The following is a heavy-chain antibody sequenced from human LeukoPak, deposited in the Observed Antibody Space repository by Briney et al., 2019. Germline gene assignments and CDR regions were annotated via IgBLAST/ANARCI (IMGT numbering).Heavy chain of an antibody. J-gene: IGHJ3*02. D-gene: IGHD4-23*01. V-gene: IGHV1-69*05. CDR3: ARSEPYGGNSGGAFDI. CDR1: GGTFSSYA. CDR2: IIPIFGTA. Sequence: GASVKVSCKASGGTFSSYAISWVRQAPGQGLEWMGGIIPIFGTANYAQKFQGRVTITTDESTSTAYMELSSLRSEDTAVYYCARSEPYGGNSGGAFDIWGQGTMVTVSS.